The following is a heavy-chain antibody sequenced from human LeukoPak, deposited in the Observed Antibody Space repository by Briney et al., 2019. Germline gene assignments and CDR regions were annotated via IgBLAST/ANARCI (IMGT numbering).Heavy chain of an antibody. CDR3: ARVPSKIGVVPAGNWFDP. D-gene: IGHD2-2*01. CDR2: MNPNSGNT. V-gene: IGHV1-8*01. J-gene: IGHJ5*02. CDR1: GYTFTGYD. Sequence: ASVKVSCKASGYTFTGYDINWVRQATGQGLEWMGWMNPNSGNTGYAQKFQGRVTMTRNTSISTAYMELSSLRSEDTAVYYCARVPSKIGVVPAGNWFDPWGQGTLVTVSS.